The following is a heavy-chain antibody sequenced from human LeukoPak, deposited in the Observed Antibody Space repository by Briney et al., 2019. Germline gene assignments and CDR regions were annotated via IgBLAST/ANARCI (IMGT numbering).Heavy chain of an antibody. J-gene: IGHJ4*02. Sequence: GGSLRLSCAASGFTFSSYAMHWVRQAPGKGLEYVSAISSNGGSTYYANSVKGRFTISRDNSKNTLYLQMGSLRAEDMAVYYCARVPVAYCGGDCPYYFDYWGQGTLVTVSS. D-gene: IGHD2-21*02. CDR1: GFTFSSYA. CDR2: ISSNGGST. V-gene: IGHV3-64*01. CDR3: ARVPVAYCGGDCPYYFDY.